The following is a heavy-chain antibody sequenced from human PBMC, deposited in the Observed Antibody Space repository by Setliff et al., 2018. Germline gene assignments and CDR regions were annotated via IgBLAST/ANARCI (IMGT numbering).Heavy chain of an antibody. CDR3: ARLSGFQYMVD. CDR1: GGSVGSDYNY. Sequence: PSETLSLTCTVSGGSVGSDYNYWSWIRQPAGQGLVWIGQICTSWSSKYNPSLKSRVTISLDASKNQFSLELTSVTAADTAVYYCARLSGFQYMVDWGKGTTVTSP. J-gene: IGHJ6*03. CDR2: ICTSWSS. V-gene: IGHV4-61*09. D-gene: IGHD3-3*01.